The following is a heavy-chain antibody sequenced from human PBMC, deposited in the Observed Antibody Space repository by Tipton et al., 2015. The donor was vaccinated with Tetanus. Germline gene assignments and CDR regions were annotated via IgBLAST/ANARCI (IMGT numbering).Heavy chain of an antibody. CDR2: IYSGGST. J-gene: IGHJ6*02. CDR1: GFTVSSNY. V-gene: IGHV3-53*01. Sequence: SLRLSCAASGFTVSSNYMSWVRQAPGKGLEWVSVIYSGGSTYYADSVKGRFTISRDNSKNTLYLQMNSLRAEDTAVYYCARYLFAYGMDAWGQGTTVTVSS. CDR3: ARYLFAYGMDA.